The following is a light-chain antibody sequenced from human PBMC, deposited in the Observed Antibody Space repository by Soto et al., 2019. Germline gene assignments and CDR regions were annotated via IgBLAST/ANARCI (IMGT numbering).Light chain of an antibody. V-gene: IGKV3-20*01. CDR3: QQYGNAPIT. J-gene: IGKJ5*01. CDR2: GAS. CDR1: QSVSNN. Sequence: RQSPATMCVSPVGRAACRGRASQSVSNNLSWYQQKPGQAPRLLIYGASSRATGIPDRFSGSGSGADVTLSISRLEVEDLAVYRCQQYGNAPITFGQGTRLEIK.